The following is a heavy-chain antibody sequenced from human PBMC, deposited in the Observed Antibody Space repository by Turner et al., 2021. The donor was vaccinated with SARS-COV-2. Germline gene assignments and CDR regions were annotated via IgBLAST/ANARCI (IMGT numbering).Heavy chain of an antibody. CDR3: TKDIADYDYWRGQVGGGYGMDV. D-gene: IGHD3-3*01. Sequence: QVQLLQSGAEVRKPGASVKVSCKVSGSSLRQLSIHWVRQAPGNGLEGMGVFNPENGKAIVEQNVQYRGTMMEDSSINTAYMELSSMKSDDTAVYYCTKDIADYDYWRGQVGGGYGMDVWGQGTTVTVSS. V-gene: IGHV1-24*01. J-gene: IGHJ6*02. CDR1: GSSLRQLS. CDR2: FNPENGKA.